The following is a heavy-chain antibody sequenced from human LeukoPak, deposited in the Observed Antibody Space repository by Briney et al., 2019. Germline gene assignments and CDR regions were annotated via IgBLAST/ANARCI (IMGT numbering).Heavy chain of an antibody. CDR2: IKQDGSEK. CDR3: ARDATRDINIAVPGGDY. J-gene: IGHJ4*02. V-gene: IGHV3-7*01. D-gene: IGHD6-19*01. CDR1: GFSLSNYW. Sequence: GGSLRLSCAASGFSLSNYWMSWVRQAPGKGPEWVANIKQDGSEKYYVDSVKGRFTISRDNAKNSLFLQMNSLRAEDTAIYYCARDATRDINIAVPGGDYWGQGTLVTVSS.